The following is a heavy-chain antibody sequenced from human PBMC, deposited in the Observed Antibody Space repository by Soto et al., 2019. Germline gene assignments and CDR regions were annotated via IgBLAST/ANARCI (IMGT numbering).Heavy chain of an antibody. J-gene: IGHJ5*02. CDR1: GGSISSGVYS. Sequence: SETLSLTCAVSGGSISSGVYSWSWIRQPPGKGLAWLGYTYHSGRHRYNPSLESLVTISVDRSKNQFSLKLSSVTAADTAVDDCARARVVVTGKGSWFDPGGQGTLVTVS. D-gene: IGHD2-21*02. CDR2: TYHSGRH. V-gene: IGHV4-30-2*01. CDR3: ARARVVVTGKGSWFDP.